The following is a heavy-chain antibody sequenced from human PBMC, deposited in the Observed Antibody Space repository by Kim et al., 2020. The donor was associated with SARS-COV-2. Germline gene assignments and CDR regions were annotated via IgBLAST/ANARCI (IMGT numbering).Heavy chain of an antibody. J-gene: IGHJ6*02. Sequence: GGSLRLSCAASGFTFSSYGMHWVRQAPGKGLEWVAVISYDGSNKYYADSVKGRFTISRDNSKNTLYLQMNSLRAEDTAVYYCAKDLRIVVVVAATGYGMDVWGQGTTVTVSS. CDR1: GFTFSSYG. CDR3: AKDLRIVVVVAATGYGMDV. D-gene: IGHD2-15*01. V-gene: IGHV3-30*18. CDR2: ISYDGSNK.